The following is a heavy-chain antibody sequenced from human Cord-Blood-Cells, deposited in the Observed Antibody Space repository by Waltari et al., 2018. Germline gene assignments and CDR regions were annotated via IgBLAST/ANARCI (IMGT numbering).Heavy chain of an antibody. V-gene: IGHV1-24*01. CDR2: FDPEDGET. D-gene: IGHD1-20*01. J-gene: IGHJ3*02. Sequence: QVQLVQSGAEVKKPGASVKDSCKVSGYTLTALSMPWVRKAPGKGLEWMGGFDPEDGETIYAQKFQGRVTMTEDTSTDTAYMELSSLRSEDTAVYYCATAGNWNDADDAFDIWGQGTMVTVSS. CDR1: GYTLTALS. CDR3: ATAGNWNDADDAFDI.